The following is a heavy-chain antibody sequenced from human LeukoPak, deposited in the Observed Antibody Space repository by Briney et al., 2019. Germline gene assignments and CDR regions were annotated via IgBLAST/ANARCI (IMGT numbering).Heavy chain of an antibody. Sequence: PSETLSLTCTVSGGSIRRYFWNWIRQPPGKGLEWIGYIYYSGSTNYNPSLKSRVTISVDTSKNQFSLKLSSVTAADTAVYYCARGKWIQLPNAWGQGTLVTVSS. CDR3: ARGKWIQLPNA. CDR1: GGSIRRYF. D-gene: IGHD5-18*01. V-gene: IGHV4-59*01. CDR2: IYYSGST. J-gene: IGHJ5*02.